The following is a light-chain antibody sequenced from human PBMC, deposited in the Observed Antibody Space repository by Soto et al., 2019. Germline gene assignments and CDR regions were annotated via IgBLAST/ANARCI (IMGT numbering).Light chain of an antibody. V-gene: IGKV3-15*01. J-gene: IGKJ4*01. Sequence: EIVMTQSPATLSVSPGERATLSCRASQSVSSNLVWYQQKPGQAPRLLMYDASTRATGIPARFSGSGSGTEFTLTISSLQSEDFAVYYCQQHNNWPLTFGGGTKVDI. CDR1: QSVSSN. CDR3: QQHNNWPLT. CDR2: DAS.